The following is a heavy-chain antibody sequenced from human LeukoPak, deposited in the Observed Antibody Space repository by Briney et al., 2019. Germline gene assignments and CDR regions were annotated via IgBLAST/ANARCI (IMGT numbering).Heavy chain of an antibody. V-gene: IGHV1-69*13. D-gene: IGHD2-2*01. CDR3: AREYGCSSTSCYGNWFDP. J-gene: IGHJ5*02. Sequence: SVKVSCKASGGTFSSYAISWVRQAPGQGLEWMGGIIPIFGTANYAQKFQGRVTITADESTSTAYMELSSLRSEDTAVYYCAREYGCSSTSCYGNWFDPWGQGTLVTVSS. CDR1: GGTFSSYA. CDR2: IIPIFGTA.